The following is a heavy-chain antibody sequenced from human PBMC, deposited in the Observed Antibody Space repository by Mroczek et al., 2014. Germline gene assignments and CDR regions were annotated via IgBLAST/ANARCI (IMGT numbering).Heavy chain of an antibody. D-gene: IGHD2-2*02. V-gene: IGHV3-30*18. CDR3: AKGHCSSTSCYTRYYYYGMDV. CDR1: GFTFSSYG. CDR2: ISYDGSNK. J-gene: IGHJ6*02. Sequence: ESGGGVVQPGRSLRLSCAASGFTFSSYGMHWVRQAPGKGLEWVAVISYDGSNKYYADSVKGRFTISRDNSKNTLYLQMNSLRAEDTAVYYCAKGHCSSTSCYTRYYYYGMDVWGQGTTVT.